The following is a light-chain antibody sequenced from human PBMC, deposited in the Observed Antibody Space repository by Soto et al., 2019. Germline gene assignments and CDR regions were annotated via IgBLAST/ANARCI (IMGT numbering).Light chain of an antibody. Sequence: EIQMTQSPSTLSTSVGDRVTITCRASQGIRNDLGWYQQKPGKSLKRLIYAAASLRSGVPSRFSGSGSGTEFSLTVSSMHPEDFGTYYLLQHNRYPLSFSGGIKVEI. CDR3: LQHNRYPLS. CDR1: QGIRND. CDR2: AAA. V-gene: IGKV1-17*01. J-gene: IGKJ4*01.